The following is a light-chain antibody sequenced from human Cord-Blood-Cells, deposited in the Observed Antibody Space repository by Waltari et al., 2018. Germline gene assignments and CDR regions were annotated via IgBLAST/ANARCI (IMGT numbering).Light chain of an antibody. Sequence: QSALTQPASVSGSPGQSITISCTGTSSDVGSYNLVSWYQQHPGKAPKLMIYEGSKRPSGVSNGVAGSKSGNTGALTISEIQAEDEADYYCCSDAGSSTYVFGTGTKVTGL. CDR1: SSDVGSYNL. CDR3: CSDAGSSTYV. V-gene: IGLV2-23*01. J-gene: IGLJ1*01. CDR2: EGS.